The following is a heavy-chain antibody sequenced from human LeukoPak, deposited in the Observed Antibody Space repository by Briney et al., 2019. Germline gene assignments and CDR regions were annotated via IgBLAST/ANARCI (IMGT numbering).Heavy chain of an antibody. J-gene: IGHJ3*02. CDR2: IKSETDGGTT. V-gene: IGHV3-15*01. D-gene: IGHD5-12*01. Sequence: PGGSLRLSCAASGFTFTYAWMSWVRQAPGKGLEWVGRIKSETDGGTTAYGSPVKGRFTISRDDSKNTLYLQMNSLKTEDTAVYFCTGFETSGPDAFDIWGRGTMVTVSS. CDR1: GFTFTYAW. CDR3: TGFETSGPDAFDI.